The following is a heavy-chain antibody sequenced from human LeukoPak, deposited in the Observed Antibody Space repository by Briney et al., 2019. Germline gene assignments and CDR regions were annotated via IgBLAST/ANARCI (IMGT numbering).Heavy chain of an antibody. CDR2: INHSGST. J-gene: IGHJ6*03. D-gene: IGHD4/OR15-4a*01. Sequence: SSETLSLTCAVYGGSFSGYYWSWIRQPPGKGLEWIGEINHSGSTNYNPSLKSRVTISVDTSKNQFSLKLSSVTAADTAVYYCARTLTYYYYYMDVWGKGTTVTISS. CDR1: GGSFSGYY. V-gene: IGHV4-34*01. CDR3: ARTLTYYYYYMDV.